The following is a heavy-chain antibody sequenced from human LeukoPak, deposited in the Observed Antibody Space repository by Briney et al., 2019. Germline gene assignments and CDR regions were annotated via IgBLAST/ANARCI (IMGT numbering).Heavy chain of an antibody. CDR1: GYIFSSYG. D-gene: IGHD6-13*01. CDR2: ISVYNGNT. CDR3: ARLSGYDEYPDY. Sequence: VSVKVSCKASGYIFSSYGIGWVRQAPGQGLEWMGWISVYNGNTNYAQKLQGRVTMTTDTSTSTAYMELRSLRSDDTAVYYCARLSGYDEYPDYWGQGTLVTVSS. J-gene: IGHJ4*02. V-gene: IGHV1-18*01.